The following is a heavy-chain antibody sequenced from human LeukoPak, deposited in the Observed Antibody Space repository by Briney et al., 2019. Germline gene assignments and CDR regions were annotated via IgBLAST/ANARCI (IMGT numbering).Heavy chain of an antibody. CDR1: GFTLSSYE. D-gene: IGHD3-10*01. CDR3: ARSGRGVDSFYFYMDV. V-gene: IGHV3-48*03. J-gene: IGHJ6*03. CDR2: ISSSGSTI. Sequence: GGSLRLSCAASGFTLSSYEMNWVRQAPGKGLEWVSYISSSGSTIYYADSVKGRFTISRDSAKNSLYLQMNSLRAEDTAVYYCARSGRGVDSFYFYMDVWGKGTTVTVSS.